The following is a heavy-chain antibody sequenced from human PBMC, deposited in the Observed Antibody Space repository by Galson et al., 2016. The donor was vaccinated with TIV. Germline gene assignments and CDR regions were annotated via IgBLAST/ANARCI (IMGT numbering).Heavy chain of an antibody. Sequence: LRLSCAASGFTFDSYTLHWVRQTPGKGLEWVAIISHDGNNKDFADSVQGRFTISRDSSKSTVFLQMNNPRLEDQAVYYCTRDGRGNWKYVDYFDYWGQGTLVTVSS. CDR2: ISHDGNNK. J-gene: IGHJ4*02. CDR1: GFTFDSYT. D-gene: IGHD1-1*01. V-gene: IGHV3-30-3*01. CDR3: TRDGRGNWKYVDYFDY.